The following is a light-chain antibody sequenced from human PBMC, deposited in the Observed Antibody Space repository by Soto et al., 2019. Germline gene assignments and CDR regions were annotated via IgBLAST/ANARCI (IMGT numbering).Light chain of an antibody. CDR2: DTS. Sequence: EVVMTQSPATLSVSPGERATLSCRASRGIGSTLAWYQQKPGQTPRLLIYDTSTRATGVPGRFIGSRSGTEFTLTITSLQSEEFAIDYCQHYVTWPPAFGGGTRVENK. J-gene: IGKJ4*01. V-gene: IGKV3-15*01. CDR3: QHYVTWPPA. CDR1: RGIGST.